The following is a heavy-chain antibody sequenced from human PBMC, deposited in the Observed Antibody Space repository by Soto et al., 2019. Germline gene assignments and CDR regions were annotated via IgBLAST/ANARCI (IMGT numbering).Heavy chain of an antibody. CDR1: GFTFSSYA. V-gene: IGHV3-23*01. Sequence: ESGGGLVQRGGSLRLSCAASGFTFSSYAMSWVRQAPGKGLEWVSAISGSGGSTYYADSVKGRFTISRDNSKNTLYLQMNSLRAEDTAVYYCAKRGGSLNWFDPWGQGTLVTVSS. CDR2: ISGSGGST. D-gene: IGHD1-26*01. J-gene: IGHJ5*02. CDR3: AKRGGSLNWFDP.